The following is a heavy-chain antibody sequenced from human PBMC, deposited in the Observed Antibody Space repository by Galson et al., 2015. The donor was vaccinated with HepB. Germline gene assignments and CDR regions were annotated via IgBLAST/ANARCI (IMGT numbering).Heavy chain of an antibody. D-gene: IGHD3-10*01. V-gene: IGHV3-53*01. CDR1: GFTVSSNY. Sequence: SLRLSCAASGFTVSSNYMSWVRQAPGKGLEWVSVIYSGGSTYYADSVKGRFTISRDNSKNTLYLQMNSLRAEDTAVYYCARDRGLVVSEGAFDIWVQGTMFTVSS. CDR3: ARDRGLVVSEGAFDI. CDR2: IYSGGST. J-gene: IGHJ3*02.